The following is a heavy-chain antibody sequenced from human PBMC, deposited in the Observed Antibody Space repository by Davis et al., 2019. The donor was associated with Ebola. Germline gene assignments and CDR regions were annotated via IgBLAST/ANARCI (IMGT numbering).Heavy chain of an antibody. J-gene: IGHJ6*02. CDR2: TYPADSQT. CDR3: TRRGAAAADGLDV. D-gene: IGHD6-13*01. Sequence: GESLKISCKGSGYSFNRYWIGWVRQMPGKGLEWMGITYPADSQTKYNASFQGHVTITVDKSINTAFLQWTSLKASDTATYYCTRRGAAAADGLDVWGQGTTVTVSS. V-gene: IGHV5-51*01. CDR1: GYSFNRYW.